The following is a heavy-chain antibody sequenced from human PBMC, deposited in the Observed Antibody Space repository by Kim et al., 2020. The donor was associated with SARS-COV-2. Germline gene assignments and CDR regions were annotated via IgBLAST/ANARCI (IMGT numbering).Heavy chain of an antibody. CDR1: GYTFTSYY. Sequence: ASVKVSCKASGYTFTSYYMHWVRQAPGQGLEWMGIINPSGGSTSYAQKFQGRVTMTRDTSTSTVYMELSSLRSEDTAVYYCARDTGDCGGDCHQGLWGQGTLVTVSS. J-gene: IGHJ4*02. CDR2: INPSGGST. V-gene: IGHV1-46*01. CDR3: ARDTGDCGGDCHQGL. D-gene: IGHD2-21*02.